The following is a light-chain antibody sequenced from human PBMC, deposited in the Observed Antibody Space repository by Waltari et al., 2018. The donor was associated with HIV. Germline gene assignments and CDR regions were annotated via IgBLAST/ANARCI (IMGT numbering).Light chain of an antibody. Sequence: QSVLTQPPSASGTPGRRVTISCSGNNSNVGSNPVNWYRQVPGTAPKLLMFSNNQRPSGVPDRFSGSKSGTSASLAIRGLKSEDEADYCCAARDDSLNAWVFGGGTKVTVL. J-gene: IGLJ3*02. CDR1: NSNVGSNP. V-gene: IGLV1-44*01. CDR3: AARDDSLNAWV. CDR2: SNN.